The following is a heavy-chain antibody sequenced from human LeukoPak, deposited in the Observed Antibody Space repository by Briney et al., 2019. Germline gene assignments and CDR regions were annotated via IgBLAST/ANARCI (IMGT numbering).Heavy chain of an antibody. CDR1: GFVFGHSW. V-gene: IGHV1-18*01. D-gene: IGHD2-2*01. Sequence: GGSLRLSCEASGFVFGHSWMSWVRQAPGQGLEWMGWISAYNGNTNYAQKLQGRVTMTTDTSTSTAYMELRSLRSDDTAVYYCARWYQLLTAFDIWGQGTMVTVSS. CDR2: ISAYNGNT. J-gene: IGHJ3*02. CDR3: ARWYQLLTAFDI.